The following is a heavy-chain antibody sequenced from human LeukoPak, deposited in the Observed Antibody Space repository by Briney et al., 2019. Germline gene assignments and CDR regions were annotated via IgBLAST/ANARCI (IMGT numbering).Heavy chain of an antibody. J-gene: IGHJ3*02. D-gene: IGHD3-10*01. CDR1: GGSISSSSYY. CDR2: IYYSGST. CDR3: AREGAEGPGTFDI. Sequence: SETLSLTCTVSGGSISSSSYYWGWIRQPPGKGLEWIGSIYYSGSTYYNPSLKSRVTISVDTSKNQFSLKLSSVTAADTAVYYCAREGAEGPGTFDIWGQGTMVTVSS. V-gene: IGHV4-39*07.